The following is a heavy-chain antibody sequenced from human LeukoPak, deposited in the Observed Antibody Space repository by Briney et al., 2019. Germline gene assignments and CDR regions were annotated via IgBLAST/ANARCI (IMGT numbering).Heavy chain of an antibody. V-gene: IGHV3-23*01. CDR3: ANEIRPNDY. Sequence: GGSLRLSCAASGFTFSGYPIHWVRQAPGKGLEWVSAISISGTKTYHGDSVKGRFIISRDNSKNTLYLQMNSLRVEDTAVYYCANEIRPNDYWGQGTLVTVSS. D-gene: IGHD4-17*01. CDR1: GFTFSGYP. CDR2: ISISGTKT. J-gene: IGHJ4*02.